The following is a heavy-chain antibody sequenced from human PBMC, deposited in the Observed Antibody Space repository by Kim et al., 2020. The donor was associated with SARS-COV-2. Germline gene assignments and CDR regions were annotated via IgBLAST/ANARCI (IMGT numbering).Heavy chain of an antibody. CDR2: IIPIFGTA. CDR3: ARVSRPNLLTGPLPVLGAGGYGMDV. Sequence: SVKVSCKASGGTFSSYAISWVRQAPGQGLEWMGGIIPIFGTANYAQKFQGRVTITADESTSTAYMELSSLRSEDTAVYYCARVSRPNLLTGPLPVLGAGGYGMDVWGQGTTVTFSS. D-gene: IGHD3-9*01. V-gene: IGHV1-69*13. CDR1: GGTFSSYA. J-gene: IGHJ6*02.